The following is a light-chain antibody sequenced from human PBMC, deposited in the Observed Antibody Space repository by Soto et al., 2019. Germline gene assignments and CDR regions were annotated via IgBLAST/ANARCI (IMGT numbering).Light chain of an antibody. CDR3: AAWDDSRNGPQ. V-gene: IGLV2-14*01. Sequence: QSALTQPASVSGSPGQSVAISCTGTSSDVGAYNYISWYQQHPGKAPKLLLSEVSNRPSGVSDRFSGSKSGASASLAISGLHSEDEGHYFCAAWDDSRNGPQFGGGTQLTVL. CDR2: EVS. J-gene: IGLJ3*02. CDR1: SSDVGAYNY.